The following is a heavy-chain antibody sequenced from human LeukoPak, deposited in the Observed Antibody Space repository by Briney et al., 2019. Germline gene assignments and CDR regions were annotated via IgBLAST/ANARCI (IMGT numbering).Heavy chain of an antibody. Sequence: GGSLRLSCAASGFTFSSYSMNWVRQAPGKGLEWVSSISSSSGYIYYADSVKGRFTISRDNAKNSLYLQMNSLGAEDPAVYYCARFVISPRWEWLVRGAFDIWGQGTMVTVSS. V-gene: IGHV3-21*01. CDR1: GFTFSSYS. D-gene: IGHD6-19*01. CDR3: ARFVISPRWEWLVRGAFDI. CDR2: ISSSSGYI. J-gene: IGHJ3*02.